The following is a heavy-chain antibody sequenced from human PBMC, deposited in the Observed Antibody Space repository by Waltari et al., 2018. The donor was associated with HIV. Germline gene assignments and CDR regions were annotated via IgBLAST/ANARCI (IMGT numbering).Heavy chain of an antibody. D-gene: IGHD6-13*01. CDR2: ISGRGGST. Sequence: EVQVLESGGALVQPGGSLRLSCAASGFTFSNYGMSWVHQAPGKGVEWVSTISGRGGSTDYADSVKGRFTVSRDNSKNTLYLQMNSLRAEDTAVYFCVKEHQYSHSWYSYYGMDVWGQGTTVTVSS. V-gene: IGHV3-23*01. J-gene: IGHJ6*02. CDR1: GFTFSNYG. CDR3: VKEHQYSHSWYSYYGMDV.